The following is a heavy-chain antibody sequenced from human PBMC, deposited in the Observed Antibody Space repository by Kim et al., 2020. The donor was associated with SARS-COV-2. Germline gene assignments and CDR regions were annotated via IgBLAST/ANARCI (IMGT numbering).Heavy chain of an antibody. CDR3: VRGIALPGIDAEYLDS. D-gene: IGHD6-13*01. V-gene: IGHV3-11*06. J-gene: IGHJ4*02. Sequence: DAVKGRFTISRDNSRSTLYLQINGLRAEDTAVYYCVRGIALPGIDAEYLDSWGQGALVTVSS.